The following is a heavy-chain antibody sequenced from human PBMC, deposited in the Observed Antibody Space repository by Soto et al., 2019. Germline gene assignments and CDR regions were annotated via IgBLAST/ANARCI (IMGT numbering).Heavy chain of an antibody. CDR1: GFTFSSYG. CDR3: AKGSWFGGDY. D-gene: IGHD2-15*01. J-gene: IGHJ4*02. CDR2: ISYDGSNK. V-gene: IGHV3-30*18. Sequence: QVQLVESGGGVVQPGRSLRLSCAASGFTFSSYGMHWVRQAPGKGLEWVAVISYDGSNKYYADSVKGRFTISRDNSKNTLYLQMNSLRAEDTAVYYWAKGSWFGGDYWGQGTLVTVSS.